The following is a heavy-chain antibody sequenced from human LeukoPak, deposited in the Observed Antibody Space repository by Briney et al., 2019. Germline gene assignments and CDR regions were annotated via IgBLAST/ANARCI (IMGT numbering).Heavy chain of an antibody. Sequence: PGGSLRLSCAASGFTFSSYWMHWVRQAPGKGLVWVSRINSDGSSTSYADSVKGRFTISRDNAKNSLYLQMNSLRAEDTAVYYCARDRGYSGSLKSGFDYWGQGTLVTVSS. CDR3: ARDRGYSGSLKSGFDY. V-gene: IGHV3-74*01. CDR2: INSDGSST. J-gene: IGHJ4*02. CDR1: GFTFSSYW. D-gene: IGHD1-26*01.